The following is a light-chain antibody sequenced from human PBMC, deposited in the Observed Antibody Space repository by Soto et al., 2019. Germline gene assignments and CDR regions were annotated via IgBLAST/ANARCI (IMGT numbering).Light chain of an antibody. V-gene: IGKV3-15*01. Sequence: EIVMTQSPVTLSVSPGERATLSCRSSQSAKSNLAWYQQKPGQAPRLLIYGASTRATDIPARFSGSGSGTEFTLTISSLQSEDFAVYYCQQYNNWPFTFGPGTKVDI. CDR1: QSAKSN. CDR2: GAS. J-gene: IGKJ3*01. CDR3: QQYNNWPFT.